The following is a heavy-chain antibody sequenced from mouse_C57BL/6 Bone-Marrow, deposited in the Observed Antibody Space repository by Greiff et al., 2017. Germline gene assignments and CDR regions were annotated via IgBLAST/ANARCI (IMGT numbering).Heavy chain of an antibody. J-gene: IGHJ4*01. CDR2: INPSTGGT. V-gene: IGHV1-42*01. Sequence: EVKLLESGPELVKPGASVKISCKASGYSFTGYYMNWVKQSPEKSLEWIGEINPSTGGTTYNQKFKAKATLTVDKSSSTAYMQLKSLTSEDSAVYYCARGGLLRMDYWGQGTSVTVSS. D-gene: IGHD1-1*01. CDR1: GYSFTGYY. CDR3: ARGGLLRMDY.